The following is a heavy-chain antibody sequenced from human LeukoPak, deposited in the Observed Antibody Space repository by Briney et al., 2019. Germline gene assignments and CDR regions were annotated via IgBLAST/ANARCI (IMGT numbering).Heavy chain of an antibody. Sequence: GGSLRLSCAASGFTFSSYWMSWVRQAPGKGLEWVANIKQDGSEKYYVDSVKGRFTISRDNAKNSLYLQMNSLRAEDTAVYYCAKVRLLRLYYSDYWGQGTLVTVSS. J-gene: IGHJ4*01. CDR1: GFTFSSYW. CDR2: IKQDGSEK. D-gene: IGHD5-12*01. CDR3: AKVRLLRLYYSDY. V-gene: IGHV3-7*03.